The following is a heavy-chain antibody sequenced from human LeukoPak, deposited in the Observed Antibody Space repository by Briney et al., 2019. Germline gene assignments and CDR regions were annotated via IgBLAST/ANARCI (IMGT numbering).Heavy chain of an antibody. CDR3: ARGDIYGDYVW. CDR1: GYTFIDYY. Sequence: ASVKVSCKASGYTFIDYYMHWVRQAPGKGLEWMGWINPYSGGTKNAQKFQGRVTMTRDASTSTAYMDLSRLTFDDTAFYYCARGDIYGDYVWWGQGTLVTVSS. D-gene: IGHD4-17*01. V-gene: IGHV1-2*02. CDR2: INPYSGGT. J-gene: IGHJ4*02.